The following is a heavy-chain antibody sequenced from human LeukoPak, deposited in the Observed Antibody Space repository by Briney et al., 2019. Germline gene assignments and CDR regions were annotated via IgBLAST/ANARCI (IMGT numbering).Heavy chain of an antibody. CDR2: ISSSSSYI. CDR3: ARSRDFFWPSDY. V-gene: IGHV3-21*01. J-gene: IGHJ4*02. D-gene: IGHD3-3*01. Sequence: SGGSLRLSCAASGFTFSSYSMNWVRQAPGKGLEWVSSISSSSSYIYYADSVKGRFTISRDNAKNSLYLQMNSLRAEDTAVYYCARSRDFFWPSDYWGQGTLVTVSS. CDR1: GFTFSSYS.